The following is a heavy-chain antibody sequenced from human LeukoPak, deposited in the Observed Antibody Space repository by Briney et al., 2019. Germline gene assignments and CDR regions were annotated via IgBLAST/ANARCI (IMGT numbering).Heavy chain of an antibody. Sequence: SQTLSLTCAISGDSVSSNSAAWNWIRQSPSRGLEWLGRTYYRSKWYNDYAVSVKSRITINPDTSKNQFSLKLSSVTAADTAVYYCARVGIAAAGAGFLAPGSFDYWGQGTLVTVSS. CDR1: GDSVSSNSAA. D-gene: IGHD6-13*01. J-gene: IGHJ4*02. V-gene: IGHV6-1*01. CDR3: ARVGIAAAGAGFLAPGSFDY. CDR2: TYYRSKWYN.